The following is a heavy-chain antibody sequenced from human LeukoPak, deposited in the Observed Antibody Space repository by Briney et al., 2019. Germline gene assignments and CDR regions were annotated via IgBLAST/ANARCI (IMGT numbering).Heavy chain of an antibody. J-gene: IGHJ4*02. V-gene: IGHV3-15*01. CDR2: IKSKTDGGTT. Sequence: GGSLRLSCAASGFTFSNAWMSWVRQAPGKGLEWVGRIKSKTDGGTTDYAAPVKGRFTISRDDSKNTLYLQMNSLRAEDTAVYYCGRGSSWFIGFDYWGQGTLVTVSS. CDR3: GRGSSWFIGFDY. CDR1: GFTFSNAW. D-gene: IGHD6-13*01.